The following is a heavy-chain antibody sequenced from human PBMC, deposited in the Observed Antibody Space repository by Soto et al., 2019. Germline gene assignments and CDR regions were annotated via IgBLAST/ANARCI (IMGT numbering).Heavy chain of an antibody. CDR3: AKRAGDGYLDY. V-gene: IGHV3-23*01. CDR1: GFTFSSNP. D-gene: IGHD3-10*01. Sequence: GGSLRLSCAASGFTFSSNPMNWFRQGPGKGPEWVSFISADGYSRYYADSVKGRATISRDNFRNTLYLQINSLRIEDTAIYYCAKRAGDGYLDYWGQGSLVTVSS. J-gene: IGHJ4*02. CDR2: ISADGYSR.